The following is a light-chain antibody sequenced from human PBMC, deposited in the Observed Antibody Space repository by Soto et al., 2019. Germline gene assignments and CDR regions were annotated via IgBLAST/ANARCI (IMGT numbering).Light chain of an antibody. CDR2: AAS. V-gene: IGKV3-20*01. CDR3: QQYGSSPPVT. CDR1: QSVRSSY. J-gene: IGKJ4*01. Sequence: EIVLTQSPGTLSLSPGERATLSCRASQSVRSSYLAWYQQRPGQAPRLLIYAASSRATGIPDRFSGSGSGTDFTRTISRLEPEDFAVYYCQQYGSSPPVTFGGGTKVEIK.